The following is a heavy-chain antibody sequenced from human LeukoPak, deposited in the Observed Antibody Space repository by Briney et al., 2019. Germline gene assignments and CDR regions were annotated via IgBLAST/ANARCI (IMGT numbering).Heavy chain of an antibody. CDR3: ARVWSSGYTKDY. D-gene: IGHD3-22*01. Sequence: GGSLRLSCAASGFTFSRYAMSWVRQAPGKGLEWLSYISSSSSTIYYADSVKGRFTISRDNAKNSVYLQMNSLRAEDTAVYYCARVWSSGYTKDYWGQGTLVTVSS. CDR1: GFTFSRYA. J-gene: IGHJ4*02. CDR2: ISSSSSTI. V-gene: IGHV3-48*04.